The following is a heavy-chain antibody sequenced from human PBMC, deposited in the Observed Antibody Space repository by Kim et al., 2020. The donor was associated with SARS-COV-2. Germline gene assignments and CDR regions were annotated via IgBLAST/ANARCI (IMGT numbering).Heavy chain of an antibody. CDR1: GYNFNRYW. CDR2: AYVCDSDA. D-gene: IGHD5-12*01. V-gene: IGHV5-51*01. Sequence: GESLKISCTGSGYNFNRYWIGWVRQMPGKGLEWIGIAYVCDSDARYSPTFQGQVTISTDKSISTAYLQWSSLKASDTATYYCARHVRYTGYYYMDVWGNGTAVTVSS. CDR3: ARHVRYTGYYYMDV. J-gene: IGHJ6*03.